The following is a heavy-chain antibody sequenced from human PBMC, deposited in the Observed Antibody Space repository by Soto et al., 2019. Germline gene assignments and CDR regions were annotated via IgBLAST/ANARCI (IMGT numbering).Heavy chain of an antibody. CDR1: GFTFGDYV. CDR3: TRAPGQLSFDY. Sequence: GGSLRLSCTASGFTFGDYVMSWVRQAPGKGLEWVGFIRSKAYGGTTEYAASVKGRFTISRDDSKSIAYLQMNSLKTEDTAVYYCTRAPGQLSFDYGGQGTLVTVSA. CDR2: IRSKAYGGTT. J-gene: IGHJ4*02. V-gene: IGHV3-49*04. D-gene: IGHD5-18*01.